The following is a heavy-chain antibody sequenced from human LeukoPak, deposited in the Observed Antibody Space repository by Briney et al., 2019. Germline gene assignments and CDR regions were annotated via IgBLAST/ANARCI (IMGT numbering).Heavy chain of an antibody. CDR3: AKASSTHCFDY. J-gene: IGHJ4*02. CDR1: GFTFSNAW. D-gene: IGHD2-2*01. Sequence: GGSLRLSCAASGFTFSNAWMSWVRQAPGKGLEWVGRIKSKTDGGTTDYAAPVKGRFTISRDDSKNTLYLQMNGLRAEDTAVYYCAKASSTHCFDYWGQGTLVTVSS. CDR2: IKSKTDGGTT. V-gene: IGHV3-15*01.